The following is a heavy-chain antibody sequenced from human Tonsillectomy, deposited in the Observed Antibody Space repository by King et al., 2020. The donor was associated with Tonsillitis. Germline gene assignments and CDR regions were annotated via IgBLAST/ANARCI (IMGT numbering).Heavy chain of an antibody. CDR1: GFTFSTYS. V-gene: IGHV3-21*01. CDR2: ISSSSSYI. CDR3: ARGSSSWLVAEYFQH. D-gene: IGHD6-13*01. Sequence: VQLVESGGGLVKPGGSLRLSCAASGFTFSTYSMTWVRQAPGKGLEGVSSISSSSSYIYYADSVKGRFTISRDNAKNSLYLQMNSLRSEDTAVYYCARGSSSWLVAEYFQHWGQGTLVTVSS. J-gene: IGHJ1*01.